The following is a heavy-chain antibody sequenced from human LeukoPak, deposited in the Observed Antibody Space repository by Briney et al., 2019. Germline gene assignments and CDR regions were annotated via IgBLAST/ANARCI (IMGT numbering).Heavy chain of an antibody. CDR2: ISYRGST. D-gene: IGHD2-2*01. J-gene: IGHJ3*02. Sequence: SETLSLTCTVSGDSINRHYWSWIRQTPGKGLEWIGYISYRGSTNHNPSLKSRVTISIDTSNNQFSLRLSSVTAADTAVYYCATNAGPAALDAIDIWGQGTIVIVSS. V-gene: IGHV4-59*08. CDR3: ATNAGPAALDAIDI. CDR1: GDSINRHY.